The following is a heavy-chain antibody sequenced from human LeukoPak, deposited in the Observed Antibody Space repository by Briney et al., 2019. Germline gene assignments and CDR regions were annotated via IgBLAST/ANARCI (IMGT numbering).Heavy chain of an antibody. Sequence: GGSLRLSCAASGFTFSSYAMSWVRQAPGRGLEWVSAISGSGGSTYYADSVKGRFTISRDNSKNTPYLQMNSLKGDDTAVYYCAKDSAFYYIDVWGKGTTVIISS. CDR1: GFTFSSYA. CDR2: ISGSGGST. J-gene: IGHJ6*03. D-gene: IGHD3-10*01. CDR3: AKDSAFYYIDV. V-gene: IGHV3-23*01.